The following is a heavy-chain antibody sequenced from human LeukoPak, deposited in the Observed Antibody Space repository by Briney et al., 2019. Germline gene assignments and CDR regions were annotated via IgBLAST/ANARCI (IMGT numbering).Heavy chain of an antibody. V-gene: IGHV3-30*02. CDR1: GFTFSSYG. CDR3: AKVILGSGAFDY. D-gene: IGHD3-10*01. J-gene: IGHJ4*02. Sequence: GGSLRLSCAASGFTFSSYGMHWVRQAPGKGLEWVSFIRYDGSNEYYADSVKGRFTISRDNSKNTLYLQMNSLRAEDTAVYYCAKVILGSGAFDYWGQGTLVTVSS. CDR2: IRYDGSNE.